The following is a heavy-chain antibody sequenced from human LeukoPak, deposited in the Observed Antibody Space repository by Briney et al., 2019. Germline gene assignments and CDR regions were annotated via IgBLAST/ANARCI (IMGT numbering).Heavy chain of an antibody. CDR2: IYYSGST. J-gene: IGHJ4*02. D-gene: IGHD6-13*01. Sequence: SETLSLTCTVSGGSISSGGYYWSWIRQPPGKGLEWIGYIYYSGSTYYNPSLKSRVTISVDTSKNQFSLKLSSVTAADTAVYYCARVRDSSSLFDYWGQGTLVTVSS. V-gene: IGHV4-30-4*01. CDR3: ARVRDSSSLFDY. CDR1: GGSISSGGYY.